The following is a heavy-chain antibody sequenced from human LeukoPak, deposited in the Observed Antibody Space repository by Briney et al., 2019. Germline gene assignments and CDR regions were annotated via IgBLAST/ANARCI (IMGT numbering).Heavy chain of an antibody. CDR1: GGSISSYY. J-gene: IGHJ6*02. Sequence: SETLSLTCTVSGGSISSYYWSWIRQPPGKGLEWIGYIYYSGSTNYNPSLKSRVTISVDTSKNQFSLKLSSVTAADTAVCYCARASYSGSYFESHGMDVWGQGTTVTVSS. CDR3: ARASYSGSYFESHGMDV. V-gene: IGHV4-59*01. D-gene: IGHD1-26*01. CDR2: IYYSGST.